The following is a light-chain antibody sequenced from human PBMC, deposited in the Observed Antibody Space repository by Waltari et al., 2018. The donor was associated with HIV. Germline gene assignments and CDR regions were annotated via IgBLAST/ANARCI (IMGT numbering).Light chain of an antibody. CDR3: QVWDGNSDHCNWV. V-gene: IGLV3-21*02. CDR2: DDRDRPAGIPVRFA. Sequence: SYVLTQPPSLSVAPGQTARITCGGNNIGSKSVHWYQQKHGQSPVLAVHDDRDRPAGIPVRFADRPSGIPERFSGSNSGNTATLTIRRVEAGDEADYYCQVWDGNSDHCNWVFGGGTKLTVL. CDR1: NIGSKS. J-gene: IGLJ3*02.